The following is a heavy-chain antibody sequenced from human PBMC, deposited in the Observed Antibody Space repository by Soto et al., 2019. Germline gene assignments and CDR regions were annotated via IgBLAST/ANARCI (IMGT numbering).Heavy chain of an antibody. CDR3: ARESSSSYFDY. CDR1: GYTFTGYY. D-gene: IGHD6-6*01. Sequence: GASVKVSCKASGYTFTGYYMHWVRQAPGQGLEWMGWINPNSGGTNYAQKFQGWVTMTRDASISTAYMELSRLRSDDTAVYYCARESSSSYFDYWGQGTLVTVSS. V-gene: IGHV1-2*04. CDR2: INPNSGGT. J-gene: IGHJ4*02.